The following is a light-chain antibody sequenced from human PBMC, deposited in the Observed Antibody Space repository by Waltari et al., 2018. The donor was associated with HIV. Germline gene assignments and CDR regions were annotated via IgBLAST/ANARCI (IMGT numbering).Light chain of an antibody. J-gene: IGKJ2*01. V-gene: IGKV1-33*01. CDR3: LQYNNLPPYT. CDR1: QDISSY. Sequence: DIQMTQSPSSLSASVGDRVTIPCQASQDISSYLNWYQQKPGKAPKLLIYDASDLETGVPSRFSGSGSGTDFTFTISSLQPADIATYYCLQYNNLPPYTFGQGTKLEIK. CDR2: DAS.